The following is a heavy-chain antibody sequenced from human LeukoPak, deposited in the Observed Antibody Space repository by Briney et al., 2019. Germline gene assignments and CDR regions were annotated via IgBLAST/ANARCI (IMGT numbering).Heavy chain of an antibody. CDR2: ISSSGSTI. D-gene: IGHD5-18*01. J-gene: IGHJ4*02. Sequence: PGGSLRLSCAASGFTFSSYEMNWVRQAPGKGLEWVSYISSSGSTIYYADSVKGRFTISRDNAKNSLYLQMNSLRAEDTAVYYCARVPGWGYSSPQDYWGQGTLSPSPQ. CDR3: ARVPGWGYSSPQDY. CDR1: GFTFSSYE. V-gene: IGHV3-48*03.